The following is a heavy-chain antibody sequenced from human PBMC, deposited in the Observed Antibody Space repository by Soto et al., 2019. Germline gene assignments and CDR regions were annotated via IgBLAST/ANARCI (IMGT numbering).Heavy chain of an antibody. V-gene: IGHV5-10-1*04. CDR2: IDPSDSYT. J-gene: IGHJ6*02. CDR1: GYSFTSYW. Sequence: PGESLKISCKGSGYSFTSYWISWVRQMPGKGLEWMGRIDPSDSYTNYSPSFQGQVTISADKSISTAYLQWSSLKASDTAMYYCASSVNLTRGYYDSSGYYYNYYYYYGMDVWGQGTTVTVS. D-gene: IGHD3-22*01. CDR3: ASSVNLTRGYYDSSGYYYNYYYYYGMDV.